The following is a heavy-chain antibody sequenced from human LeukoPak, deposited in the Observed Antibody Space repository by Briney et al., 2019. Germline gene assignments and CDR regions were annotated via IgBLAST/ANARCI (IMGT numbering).Heavy chain of an antibody. D-gene: IGHD6-13*01. Sequence: RSGGSPKLSCAASGFTFSSYSMNWVRQAPGKGLEWVSSISSSSSYIYYADSVKGRFTISRDNAKNSLYLQMNSLRAEDTAVYYCARDAPRMSAAGLDYWGQGTLVTVSS. CDR3: ARDAPRMSAAGLDY. V-gene: IGHV3-21*01. J-gene: IGHJ4*02. CDR1: GFTFSSYS. CDR2: ISSSSSYI.